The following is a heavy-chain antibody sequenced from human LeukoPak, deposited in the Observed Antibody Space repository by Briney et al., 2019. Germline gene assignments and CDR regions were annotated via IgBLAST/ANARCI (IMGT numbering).Heavy chain of an antibody. Sequence: ASVKVSCKASGYTFTSYGISWVRQAPRQGLEWMGWISAYNGNTNYAQKLQGRVTMTTDTSTSTAYMELRSLRSDDTAVYYCARGGYCSSTSCRTNAHQVAFDIWGQGTMVTVSS. V-gene: IGHV1-18*01. CDR1: GYTFTSYG. CDR2: ISAYNGNT. CDR3: ARGGYCSSTSCRTNAHQVAFDI. D-gene: IGHD2-2*01. J-gene: IGHJ3*02.